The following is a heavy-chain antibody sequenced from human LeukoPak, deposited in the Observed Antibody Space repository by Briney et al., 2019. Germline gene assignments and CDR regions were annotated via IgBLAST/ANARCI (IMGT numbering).Heavy chain of an antibody. Sequence: SETLSLTCSVSGGSISRDSGVSISTIYWTWIRLVAGKGLEWLGRIFASGHINYNPFLRSRISMSVDTSKNQFSLKLSSVTAADTAVYYCARGWAPRGEKSSFDQWGQGTLVTVSS. CDR1: GGSISRDSGVSISTIY. J-gene: IGHJ4*02. CDR3: ARGWAPRGEKSSFDQ. D-gene: IGHD3-10*01. CDR2: IFASGHI. V-gene: IGHV4-4*07.